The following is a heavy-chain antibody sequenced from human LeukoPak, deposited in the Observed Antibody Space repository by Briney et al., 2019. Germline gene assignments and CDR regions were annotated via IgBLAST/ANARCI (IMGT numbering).Heavy chain of an antibody. CDR3: ARRGYYDSSGYWDFGGPITDYFDY. CDR2: IYYSGST. V-gene: IGHV4-59*12. Sequence: SETLSLTCTVSGGSISTYYWSWLRQPPGKGLEWIGYIYYSGSTHYNPSLKSRVTISVDTSKNQFSLKLSSVTAADTAVYYCARRGYYDSSGYWDFGGPITDYFDYWGQGTLVTVSS. D-gene: IGHD3-22*01. CDR1: GGSISTYY. J-gene: IGHJ4*02.